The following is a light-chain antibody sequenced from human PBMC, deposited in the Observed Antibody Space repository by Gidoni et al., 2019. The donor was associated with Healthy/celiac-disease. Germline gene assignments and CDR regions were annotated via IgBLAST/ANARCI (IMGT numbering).Light chain of an antibody. CDR1: QGISSY. J-gene: IGKJ3*01. Sequence: DIQLTQSPSFLSASVGDRVTITCRASQGISSYLAWYQQKPGKAPKLLIYAASTLQSGVPSRFSGSGAGTEFTLTISSLQPEDVATYYCQQHNSYPQTFGQGTKVDIK. V-gene: IGKV1-9*01. CDR2: AAS. CDR3: QQHNSYPQT.